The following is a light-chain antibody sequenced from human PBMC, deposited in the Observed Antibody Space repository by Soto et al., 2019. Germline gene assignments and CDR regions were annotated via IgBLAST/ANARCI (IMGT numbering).Light chain of an antibody. V-gene: IGKV1-5*01. J-gene: IGKJ1*01. CDR3: QQYNSYSGVT. Sequence: DIQMTRSPSTLSASVGDRVTITCRASQSISSWLAWYQQKPGKAPKLLIYDASSLESGVPSRFSGSGSGTEFTLTISSLQPDDFATYYCQQYNSYSGVTFGQGTKVEIK. CDR1: QSISSW. CDR2: DAS.